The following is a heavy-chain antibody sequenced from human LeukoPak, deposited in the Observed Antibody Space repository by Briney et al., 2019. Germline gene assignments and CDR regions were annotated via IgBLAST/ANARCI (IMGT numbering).Heavy chain of an antibody. V-gene: IGHV3-13*01. CDR3: ARAKGGSGSYLFDY. CDR2: IGTAGDT. J-gene: IGHJ4*02. Sequence: GGSLRLSCAASGFTFSSYDMHWVRQATGKGLEWVSAIGTAGDTYYPGSVKGRFTISRENAKNSLYLQMNSLRAGDTAVYYCARAKGGSGSYLFDYWGQGTLVTVSS. D-gene: IGHD3-10*01. CDR1: GFTFSSYD.